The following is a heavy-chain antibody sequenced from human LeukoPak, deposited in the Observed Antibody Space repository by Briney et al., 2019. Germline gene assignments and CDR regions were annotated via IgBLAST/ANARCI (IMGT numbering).Heavy chain of an antibody. CDR2: ISSSSNTI. V-gene: IGHV3-48*01. Sequence: GGSLRLSCAASGFTFSSYTMNWVRQAPGKGLEWVSYISSSSNTIYYADSVKGRFTISRDNAKNSLYLQTNSLRAEDTAVYYCARWAWYYNYYLDVWGKGTTVTVSS. J-gene: IGHJ6*03. D-gene: IGHD3-10*01. CDR1: GFTFSSYT. CDR3: ARWAWYYNYYLDV.